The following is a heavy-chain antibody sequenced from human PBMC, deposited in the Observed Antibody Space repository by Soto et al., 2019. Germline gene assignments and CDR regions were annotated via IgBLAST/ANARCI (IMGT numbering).Heavy chain of an antibody. CDR1: GGSISSGGYY. CDR3: ARKDGGYGDYMDV. CDR2: IYYSGST. J-gene: IGHJ6*03. V-gene: IGHV4-31*03. D-gene: IGHD5-12*01. Sequence: QVQLQESGPGLVKPSQTLSLTCTVSGGSISSGGYYWSWIRQHPGKGLEWIGYIYYSGSTYYNPSLRSRFTRSVDTSENQFSRRLSSVTAADTAVYYWARKDGGYGDYMDVGGKGPTVTFSS.